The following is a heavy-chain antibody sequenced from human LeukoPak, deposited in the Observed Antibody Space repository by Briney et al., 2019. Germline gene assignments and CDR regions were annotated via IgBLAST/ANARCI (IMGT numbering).Heavy chain of an antibody. D-gene: IGHD3-10*01. V-gene: IGHV3-74*01. CDR3: LGYYSGSPN. Sequence: PGGSLRLSCAASGFTFSYSWMHWVRQAPGKGLVWVSRISSDGGTTHYADSVKGRFTISRDSAKNTLFLQMNDLRAEDTAVYYCLGYYSGSPNWGQGTLVTVSS. J-gene: IGHJ4*02. CDR2: ISSDGGTT. CDR1: GFTFSYSW.